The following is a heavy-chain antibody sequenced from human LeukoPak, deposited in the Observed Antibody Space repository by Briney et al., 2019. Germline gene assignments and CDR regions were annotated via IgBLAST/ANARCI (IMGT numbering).Heavy chain of an antibody. V-gene: IGHV1-69*06. D-gene: IGHD5-18*01. J-gene: IGHJ4*02. Sequence: SVKVSCKASGGTFSSYAISWVRQAPGQGLEWMGGIIPIFGTANYAQKFQGRVTITADKSTSTAYMELSSLRSEDTAVYYCASSYVDTAMVTGKLDYWGQGTLVTVSS. CDR3: ASSYVDTAMVTGKLDY. CDR1: GGTFSSYA. CDR2: IIPIFGTA.